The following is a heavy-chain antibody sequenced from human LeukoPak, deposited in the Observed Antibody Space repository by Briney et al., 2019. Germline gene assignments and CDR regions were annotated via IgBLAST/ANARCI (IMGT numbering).Heavy chain of an antibody. CDR2: IKSKTDGGTT. V-gene: IGHV3-15*01. CDR1: GFTFSNAW. D-gene: IGHD1-26*01. J-gene: IGHJ4*02. Sequence: PGGSLRLSCAASGFTFSNAWMRWVRQAPGKGLEWVGRIKSKTDGGTTDYAAPVKGRFTISRDDSKNTLYLQMNSLRSEDTAVYYCARDLEAPGRSTFDYWGQGTLVTVSS. CDR3: ARDLEAPGRSTFDY.